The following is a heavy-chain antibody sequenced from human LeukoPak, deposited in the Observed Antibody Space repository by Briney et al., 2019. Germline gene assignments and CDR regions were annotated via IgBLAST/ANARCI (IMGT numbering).Heavy chain of an antibody. J-gene: IGHJ5*02. CDR1: GFTFNTYA. CDR2: ISGSGGGT. Sequence: GGSLRLSCAASGFTFNTYAMTWVRQAPGKGLEWVSSISGSGGGTYYADSVKGRFTISRDNSKNTLYLQMNSLRAEDTAVYYCARHYCSGGSCYAPDWFDPWGQGTLVTVSS. D-gene: IGHD2-15*01. V-gene: IGHV3-23*01. CDR3: ARHYCSGGSCYAPDWFDP.